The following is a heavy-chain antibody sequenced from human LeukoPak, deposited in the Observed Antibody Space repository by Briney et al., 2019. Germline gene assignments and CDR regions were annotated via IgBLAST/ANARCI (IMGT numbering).Heavy chain of an antibody. Sequence: GGSLRLSCAASGFTFSSYAMSWVRQAPGKGLEWVSAISGSGGSTYYADSVKGRFTISRDNSKNTLYLQMNSLRAEDTAVYYCVKDLYDYVWGSYPSFWGQGTLVTVSS. V-gene: IGHV3-23*01. CDR2: ISGSGGST. D-gene: IGHD3-16*01. CDR1: GFTFSSYA. J-gene: IGHJ4*02. CDR3: VKDLYDYVWGSYPSF.